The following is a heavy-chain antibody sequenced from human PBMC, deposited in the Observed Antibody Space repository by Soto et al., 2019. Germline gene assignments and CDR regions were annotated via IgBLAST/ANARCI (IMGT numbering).Heavy chain of an antibody. J-gene: IGHJ6*02. D-gene: IGHD2-15*01. CDR2: IIPLFGTT. CDR1: GDTFSSYA. Sequence: QVRLVQSGAEVKKPGSSVKVSCKASGDTFSSYAISWVRQAPGQGLEWMGGIIPLFGTTNYLQKFQGRATITADGSTSTAYMELCSLRSQDTAVYYCARISSYCSGGSCPQPPYYYYGLDVWGRGTTVIVSS. V-gene: IGHV1-69*01. CDR3: ARISSYCSGGSCPQPPYYYYGLDV.